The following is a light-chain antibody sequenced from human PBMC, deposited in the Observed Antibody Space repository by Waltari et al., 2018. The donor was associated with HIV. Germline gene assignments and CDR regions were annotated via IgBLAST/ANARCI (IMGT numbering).Light chain of an antibody. CDR3: VSYTEKDTFLL. CDR1: SNDIVTYNF. V-gene: IGLV2-8*01. J-gene: IGLJ2*01. CDR2: DVT. Sequence: QSALPQPPSASGSPGQSVAISSTGSSNDIVTYNFVSWDQHHPGKSPTLFIYDVTRRPPGIPDRFSGTKSGYTASLTVSDLQVEDEADYYCVSYTEKDTFLLFGGGTKLAV.